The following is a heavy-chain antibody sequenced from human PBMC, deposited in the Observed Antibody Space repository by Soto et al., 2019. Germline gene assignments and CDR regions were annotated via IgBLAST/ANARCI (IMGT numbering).Heavy chain of an antibody. Sequence: GGSLRLSCAASGFTFDDYAMHWVRQAPGKGLEWVSGISWNSGSIGYADSVKGRFTISRDNAKNSLYLQMNSLRAEDTALYYCAKDHRFRVTWDFDIRAQGTTVTVSS. CDR3: AKDHRFRVTWDFDI. J-gene: IGHJ3*02. CDR2: ISWNSGSI. CDR1: GFTFDDYA. D-gene: IGHD7-27*01. V-gene: IGHV3-9*01.